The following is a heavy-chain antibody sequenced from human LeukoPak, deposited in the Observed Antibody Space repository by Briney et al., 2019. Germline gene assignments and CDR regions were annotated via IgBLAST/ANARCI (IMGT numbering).Heavy chain of an antibody. CDR1: GGSISSGDYY. J-gene: IGHJ4*02. CDR2: IYYIGST. D-gene: IGHD2-2*01. Sequence: PSETLSLTCTVSGGSISSGDYYWSWIRQPPGKGLEWIGYIYYIGSTYYNPSLKSRVTISVDTSKNQFSLKLSSVTGADTAVYYCATRPFLGYCSSTSCYYSRNSVDYWGQGTLVTVSS. V-gene: IGHV4-30-4*08. CDR3: ATRPFLGYCSSTSCYYSRNSVDY.